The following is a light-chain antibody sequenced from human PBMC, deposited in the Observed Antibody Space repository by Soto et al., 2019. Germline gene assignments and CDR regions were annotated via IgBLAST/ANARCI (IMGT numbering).Light chain of an antibody. CDR1: QSVLYSSNNKNY. CDR3: HQYYSSPYT. CDR2: WAS. Sequence: DIVMTQSPDSLAVSLGERATINCKSSQSVLYSSNNKNYLTWYQQKPGQPPKLLIYWASTRESGVPDRFSGGGSGTDFTLTISSLQAEDVAVYYCHQYYSSPYTFGQGTKVDIK. J-gene: IGKJ2*01. V-gene: IGKV4-1*01.